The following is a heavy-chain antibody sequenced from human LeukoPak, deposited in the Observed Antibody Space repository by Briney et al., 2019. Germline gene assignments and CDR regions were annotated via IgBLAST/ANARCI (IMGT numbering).Heavy chain of an antibody. Sequence: GGSLRLSCAASGFTFSSYAMHWVRQAPGKGLEYVSAISSNGGSTYYANSVKGRFTISRDNAKSSLYLHMNSLRVEDTAVYFCAVGGAFFNFWGRGILVIVSS. J-gene: IGHJ4*02. CDR2: ISSNGGST. CDR3: AVGGAFFNF. D-gene: IGHD1-26*01. V-gene: IGHV3-64*01. CDR1: GFTFSSYA.